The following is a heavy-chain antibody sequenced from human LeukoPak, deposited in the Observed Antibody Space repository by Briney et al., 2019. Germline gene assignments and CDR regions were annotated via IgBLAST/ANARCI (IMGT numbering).Heavy chain of an antibody. V-gene: IGHV1-69*13. Sequence: ASVKVSCKASGGTFSSYAISWVRQAPGQGLEWMGGIIPIFGTANYAQKFQGRVTITADESTSTAYMELSSLRSEDTAVYYCARDRGESSSWYYFDYWGQGTLVTVSS. CDR1: GGTFSSYA. J-gene: IGHJ4*02. CDR3: ARDRGESSSWYYFDY. D-gene: IGHD6-13*01. CDR2: IIPIFGTA.